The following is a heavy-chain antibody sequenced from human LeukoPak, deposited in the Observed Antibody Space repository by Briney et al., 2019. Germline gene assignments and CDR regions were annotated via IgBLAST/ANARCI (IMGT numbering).Heavy chain of an antibody. CDR3: ARDNIAGAAPSDY. Sequence: SETLTLTCAVSGYSISSGYYWGWIRQPPGKGLEWIGSIYHSGSTYYNPSLKSRVTISVDTSKNQFSLKLSSVTAADTAVYYCARDNIAGAAPSDYWGQATLVTVSS. V-gene: IGHV4-38-2*02. D-gene: IGHD6-13*01. CDR2: IYHSGST. CDR1: GYSISSGYY. J-gene: IGHJ4*02.